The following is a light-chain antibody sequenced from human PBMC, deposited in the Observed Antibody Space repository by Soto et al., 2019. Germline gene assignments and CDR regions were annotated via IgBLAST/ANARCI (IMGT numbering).Light chain of an antibody. CDR3: SSYTTTSTRV. J-gene: IGLJ2*01. CDR1: SSDIGGYNS. CDR2: DVS. V-gene: IGLV2-14*01. Sequence: QSALTQPASVSASPGQSITISCTGTSSDIGGYNSVSWYQQHPGKAPQLMIYDVSYRPSGTSSRFSGSKSGNTASLTISGLQAEDEADYYCSSYTTTSTRVFGGGTKVTVL.